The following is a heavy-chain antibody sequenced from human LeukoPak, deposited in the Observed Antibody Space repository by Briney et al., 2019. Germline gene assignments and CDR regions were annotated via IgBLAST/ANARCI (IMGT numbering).Heavy chain of an antibody. J-gene: IGHJ4*02. CDR3: ATPRDGYNSGDY. CDR2: ITWDGGST. CDR1: GFTSDDYT. D-gene: IGHD5-24*01. Sequence: PGGSLRLSCAASGFTSDDYTMHWVRQAPWKGLEWVSLITWDGGSTYYADSVKGRFTISRDNSKNSLYLQMNSLRAEDTAVYYCATPRDGYNSGDYWGQGTLVTVSS. V-gene: IGHV3-43*01.